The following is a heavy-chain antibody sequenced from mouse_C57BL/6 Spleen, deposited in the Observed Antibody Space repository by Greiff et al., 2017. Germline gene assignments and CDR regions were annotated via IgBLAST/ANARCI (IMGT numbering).Heavy chain of an antibody. V-gene: IGHV1-69*01. Sequence: VQLQQPGAELVMPGASVKLSCKASGYTFTSYWMHWVKQRPGQGLEWIGEIDPSDSYTNYNQKFKGKSTLTVDKSSSTAYMQLSSLTSEDSAVYYCARGEGYGSSPYYFDYWGQGTTLTVSS. CDR3: ARGEGYGSSPYYFDY. CDR1: GYTFTSYW. J-gene: IGHJ2*01. D-gene: IGHD1-1*01. CDR2: IDPSDSYT.